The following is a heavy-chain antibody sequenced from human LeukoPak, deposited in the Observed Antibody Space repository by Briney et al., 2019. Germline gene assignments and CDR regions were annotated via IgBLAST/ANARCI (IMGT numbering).Heavy chain of an antibody. D-gene: IGHD3-10*01. Sequence: PGGSLRLSCAASGFTFSSYDMHWVRQGTGKGLEWVSAIGTAGDTYYPGSVKGRFTTSRENAKNSLYLQMNSLRVGDTAVCYCARGRGWGTFDIWGQGTMVTVSS. J-gene: IGHJ3*02. CDR2: IGTAGDT. CDR1: GFTFSSYD. V-gene: IGHV3-13*04. CDR3: ARGRGWGTFDI.